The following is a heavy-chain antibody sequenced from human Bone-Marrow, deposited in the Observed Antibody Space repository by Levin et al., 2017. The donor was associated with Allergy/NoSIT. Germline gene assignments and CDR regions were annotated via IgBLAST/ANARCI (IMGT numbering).Heavy chain of an antibody. CDR1: GFTFRSYA. CDR2: MSYDASNK. CDR3: AKGGYDVFVSYLGYYYYIDV. Sequence: LSLTCEASGFTFRSYAMHWVRQAPGKGLEWVAIMSYDASNKYYVDSVKGRFTISRDNSKNTLYLQMNSLRAEDTAVYYCAKGGYDVFVSYLGYYYYIDVWGKGTTATVSS. J-gene: IGHJ6*03. D-gene: IGHD3-9*01. V-gene: IGHV3-30*18.